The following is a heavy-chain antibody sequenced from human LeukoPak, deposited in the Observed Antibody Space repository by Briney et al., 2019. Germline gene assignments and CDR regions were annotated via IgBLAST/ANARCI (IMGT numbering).Heavy chain of an antibody. D-gene: IGHD2-15*01. Sequence: PGGSLRLSCAASGFTFSSYGMHWVRQAPGKGLEWVAVISYDGSNKYYADSVKGRFTISRDNSKNTLYLQMNSLRAEDTAVYYCVKDSRYSLPVQIYYYYGMDVWGQGTTVTVSS. CDR1: GFTFSSYG. CDR3: VKDSRYSLPVQIYYYYGMDV. V-gene: IGHV3-30*18. CDR2: ISYDGSNK. J-gene: IGHJ6*02.